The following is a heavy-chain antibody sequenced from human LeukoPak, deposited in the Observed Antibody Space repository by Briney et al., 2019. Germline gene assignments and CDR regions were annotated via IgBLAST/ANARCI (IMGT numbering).Heavy chain of an antibody. CDR3: ARDALPYYYDSSGYSLRLDP. D-gene: IGHD3-22*01. V-gene: IGHV3-21*01. Sequence: GGSLRLSCAASGFTFSSYSMNWVRQAPGKGLEWVSSTSSSSSYIYYADSVKGRFTISRDNAKNSLYLQMNSLRAEDTAVYYCARDALPYYYDSSGYSLRLDPWGQGTLVTVSS. CDR2: TSSSSSYI. J-gene: IGHJ5*02. CDR1: GFTFSSYS.